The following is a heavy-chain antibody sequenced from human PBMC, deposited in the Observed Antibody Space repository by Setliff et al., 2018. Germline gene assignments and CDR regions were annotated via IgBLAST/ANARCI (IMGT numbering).Heavy chain of an antibody. Sequence: SVKVSCKASGYMFQSYGITWMRQAPGQGPEWMGWISAYNENTNSAEKFQDRITITTDTSTRTSYMELRSLRSDDTAIYYCARINFYVSSGYYYAPDYWGPGTLVTVSS. J-gene: IGHJ4*02. CDR1: GYMFQSYG. CDR3: ARINFYVSSGYYYAPDY. D-gene: IGHD3-22*01. V-gene: IGHV1-18*01. CDR2: ISAYNENT.